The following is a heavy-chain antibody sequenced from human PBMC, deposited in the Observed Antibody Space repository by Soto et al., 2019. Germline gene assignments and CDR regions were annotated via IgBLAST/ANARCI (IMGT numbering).Heavy chain of an antibody. CDR1: RYAFTSYA. J-gene: IGHJ5*02. D-gene: IGHD6-19*01. CDR2: ISAYNGNT. Sequence: ASAKVTCKESRYAFTSYALRSVHQPPGQGLEWMGWISAYNGNTNYAQKLQGRVTMTTDTSTSTAYMELRSLRSDDTAVYYCARYLGSGWYRSWFDPWGQGSLVTVS. V-gene: IGHV1-18*01. CDR3: ARYLGSGWYRSWFDP.